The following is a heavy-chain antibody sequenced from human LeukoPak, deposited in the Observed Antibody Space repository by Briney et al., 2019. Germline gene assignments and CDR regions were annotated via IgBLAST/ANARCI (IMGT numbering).Heavy chain of an antibody. V-gene: IGHV3-66*01. J-gene: IGHJ4*02. CDR2: IYSGGST. Sequence: PGGSLRLSCAAAGFSVSSNYMRWVRQAPGKGLEWVSVIYSGGSTYYADSVKGRFSISRDNSKNTLYLQMNSLRAEDTAVYYCASRSGGDYWGQGTLVTVSS. CDR1: GFSVSSNY. D-gene: IGHD6-19*01. CDR3: ASRSGGDY.